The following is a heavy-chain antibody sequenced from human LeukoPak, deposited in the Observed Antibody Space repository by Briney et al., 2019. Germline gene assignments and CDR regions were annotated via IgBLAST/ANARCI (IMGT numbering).Heavy chain of an antibody. V-gene: IGHV3-23*01. Sequence: GGSLRLSCAASGFTFSSYAMSWVRQAPGKGLEWVSAISGSGGSTYYADSVKGRFTISRDNSKNTLYLQMNSLRAEDTAVYYCAKKAARIAARPPNYFDYWGQGTLVTVSS. J-gene: IGHJ4*02. CDR3: AKKAARIAARPPNYFDY. CDR2: ISGSGGST. CDR1: GFTFSSYA. D-gene: IGHD6-6*01.